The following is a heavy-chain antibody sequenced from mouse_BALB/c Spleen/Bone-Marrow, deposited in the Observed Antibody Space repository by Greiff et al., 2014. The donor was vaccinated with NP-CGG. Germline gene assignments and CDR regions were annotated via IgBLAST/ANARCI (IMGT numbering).Heavy chain of an antibody. J-gene: IGHJ4*01. CDR2: INPYNGGT. D-gene: IGHD5-1*01. CDR3: SSWSTTGAMDY. CDR1: GYSFTAYT. Sequence: VQLQQSGPELVKPGASMRISCRASGYSFTAYTMNWVKQSHGKNLEWIGLINPYNGGTSYNQKFKGKATLTVDKSSSTAYMELLSLTSEDSAVYYCSSWSTTGAMDYWGQGTSVTVSS. V-gene: IGHV1-18*01.